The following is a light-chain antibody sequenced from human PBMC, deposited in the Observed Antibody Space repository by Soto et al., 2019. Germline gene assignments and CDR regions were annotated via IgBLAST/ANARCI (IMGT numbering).Light chain of an antibody. CDR2: EVS. J-gene: IGLJ1*01. V-gene: IGLV2-8*01. Sequence: QSVLTQPPSASGSPGQSVTISCTGTSSDVGKYDYVSWFQHHPGKAPKLIIYEVSKRPSGVPDRFSGSKSGSTASLTVSGLQTEDEADYYCCLYAVTFYVFGTGTKVTVL. CDR3: CLYAVTFYV. CDR1: SSDVGKYDY.